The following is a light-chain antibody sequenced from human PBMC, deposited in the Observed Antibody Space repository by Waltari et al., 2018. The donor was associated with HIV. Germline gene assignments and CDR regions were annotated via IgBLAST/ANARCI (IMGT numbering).Light chain of an antibody. J-gene: IGLJ3*02. CDR1: RSNIGSNT. CDR3: ASWDDRLNGQGV. Sequence: QPVLTQPPSASGIPGQRVTIPCSGTRSNIGSNTVNWYQKLPGTAPKLLISNDDQRPSGVPERFSGSRSGTSAALAINGLQSEDEADYYCASWDDRLNGQGVFGGGTTLTVL. V-gene: IGLV1-44*01. CDR2: NDD.